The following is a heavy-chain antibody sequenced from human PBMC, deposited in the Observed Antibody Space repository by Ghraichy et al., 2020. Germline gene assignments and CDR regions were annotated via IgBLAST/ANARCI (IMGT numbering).Heavy chain of an antibody. J-gene: IGHJ4*02. V-gene: IGHV4-39*01. CDR2: IYYSGST. CDR3: ARHGRNGVY. Sequence: SETLSLTCTVSGGSISSSSYYWGWIRQPPGKGLEWIGSIYYSGSTYYNPSLKSRVTISVDTSKNQFSLKLSSVTAADTAVYYCARHGRNGVYWGQGTLVTVSS. CDR1: GGSISSSSYY. D-gene: IGHD1-14*01.